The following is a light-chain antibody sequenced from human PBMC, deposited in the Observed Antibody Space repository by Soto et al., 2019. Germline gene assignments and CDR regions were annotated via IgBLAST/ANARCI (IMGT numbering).Light chain of an antibody. Sequence: QSALTQPASVSGSPGQSITISCTGTSSDVGGYNYVSWYQQHPGKAPKLMIYDVSNRPSGVSNRFSGSKSGNTASLTISGLQAEDEADYYCSSYTSSSTLVFRGGTQLTVL. J-gene: IGLJ2*01. CDR2: DVS. CDR1: SSDVGGYNY. V-gene: IGLV2-14*01. CDR3: SSYTSSSTLV.